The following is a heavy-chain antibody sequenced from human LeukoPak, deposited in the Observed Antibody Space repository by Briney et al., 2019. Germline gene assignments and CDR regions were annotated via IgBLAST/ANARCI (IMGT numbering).Heavy chain of an antibody. CDR2: IHYRGKA. V-gene: IGHV4-59*01. CDR1: GGSNSGSY. J-gene: IGHJ6*02. Sequence: PSETLSLTCTVSGGSNSGSYWTWTRQPPGKGLEWIGQIHYRGKADYNPSLRSRIIISVDTSKNQMFLRLSSVTAADTAVYYCARFGIDYDMDVWGQGTKVTVSS. CDR3: ARFGIDYDMDV. D-gene: IGHD3-16*01.